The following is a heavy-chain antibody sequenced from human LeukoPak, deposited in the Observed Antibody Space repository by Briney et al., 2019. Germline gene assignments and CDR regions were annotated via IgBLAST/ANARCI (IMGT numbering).Heavy chain of an antibody. CDR2: MNPNSGNT. D-gene: IGHD3-3*01. CDR1: GYTFTSYD. Sequence: RASVKVSCKASGYTFTSYDINWVRQATGQGLEWMGWMNPNSGNTGYAQKFQGRVTMTRNTSISTAYTELSSLRSEDTAVYYCARAGGERYYDFWSGYYTSYYYYYMDVWGKGTTVTVSS. CDR3: ARAGGERYYDFWSGYYTSYYYYYMDV. V-gene: IGHV1-8*01. J-gene: IGHJ6*03.